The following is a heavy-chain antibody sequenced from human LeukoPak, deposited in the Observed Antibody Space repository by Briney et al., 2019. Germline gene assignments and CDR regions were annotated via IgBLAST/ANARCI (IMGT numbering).Heavy chain of an antibody. CDR3: AKTSLSDASGHYYYMDV. CDR1: GLTFSSHG. Sequence: GGSLRLSCAASGLTFSSHGMNWVRQAPGKWLEWVSGISPSGGITYYTDSVKGRFTISRDNSQNTVSLQVNNLRIEDTALYYCAKTSLSDASGHYYYMDVWGKGTTVTVSS. CDR2: ISPSGGIT. V-gene: IGHV3-23*01. D-gene: IGHD3-3*01. J-gene: IGHJ6*03.